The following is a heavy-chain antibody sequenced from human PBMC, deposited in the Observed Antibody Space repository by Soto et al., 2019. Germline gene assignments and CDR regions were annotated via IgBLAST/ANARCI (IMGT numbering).Heavy chain of an antibody. CDR1: GGSISSYY. D-gene: IGHD6-19*01. V-gene: IGHV4-59*01. CDR2: IYYSGST. CDR3: ARGQWLFAFDI. J-gene: IGHJ3*02. Sequence: SLTCTVSGGSISSYYWSWIRQPPGKGLEWIGYIYYSGSTNYNPSLKSRVTISVDTSKNQFSLKLSSVTAADTAVYYCARGQWLFAFDIWGQGTMVTVSS.